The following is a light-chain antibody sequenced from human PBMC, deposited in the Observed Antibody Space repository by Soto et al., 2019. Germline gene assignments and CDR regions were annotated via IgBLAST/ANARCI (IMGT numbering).Light chain of an antibody. CDR3: PTWDSSLRAYV. CDR2: DNN. Sequence: QSALTQPPSVSAAPGQKVTISCSGSSSNIGNNYVSWYQQLPGTAPKLLIYDNNKRPSGIPDRFSGSKSGTSATLGITGLQTGDEADYYCPTWDSSLRAYVFVTGPNVTVL. J-gene: IGLJ1*01. V-gene: IGLV1-51*01. CDR1: SSNIGNNY.